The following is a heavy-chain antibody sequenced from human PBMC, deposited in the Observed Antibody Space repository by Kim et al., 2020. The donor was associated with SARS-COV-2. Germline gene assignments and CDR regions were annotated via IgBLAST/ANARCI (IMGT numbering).Heavy chain of an antibody. D-gene: IGHD6-19*01. V-gene: IGHV1-69*01. Sequence: ANYAQKCQGRVTITADESTSTAYMELSSLRSEDTAVYYCARDGSSGNFDYWGQGTLVTVSS. CDR3: ARDGSSGNFDY. CDR2: A. J-gene: IGHJ4*02.